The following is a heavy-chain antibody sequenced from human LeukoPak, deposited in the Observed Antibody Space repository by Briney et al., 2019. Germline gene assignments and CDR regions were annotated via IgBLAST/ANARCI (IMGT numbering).Heavy chain of an antibody. CDR2: IRHDGNNK. J-gene: IGHJ6*03. CDR1: GFTFRDYG. CDR3: ARDGSFLEWFIGHYYMDV. Sequence: GGSLRLSCAVSGFTFRDYGMYWVRQAPGKGLEWVAFIRHDGNNKNYADSVKGRFTISRDNAKNSLYLQMNSLRAEDTAVYYCARDGSFLEWFIGHYYMDVWGIGTTVTVSS. D-gene: IGHD3-3*01. V-gene: IGHV3-30*02.